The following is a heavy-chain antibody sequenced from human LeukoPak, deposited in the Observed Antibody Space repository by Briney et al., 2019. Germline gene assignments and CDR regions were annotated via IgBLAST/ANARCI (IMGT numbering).Heavy chain of an antibody. J-gene: IGHJ5*02. D-gene: IGHD5-18*01. Sequence: SETLSLTCTVSGGSISSYYWSWIRQPPGKGLEWIGYIYYSGSTNCNPSLKSRVTISVDTSKNQFSLKLSSVTAADTAVYYCARTAPNWFDPWGQGTLVTVSS. CDR1: GGSISSYY. CDR2: IYYSGST. V-gene: IGHV4-59*01. CDR3: ARTAPNWFDP.